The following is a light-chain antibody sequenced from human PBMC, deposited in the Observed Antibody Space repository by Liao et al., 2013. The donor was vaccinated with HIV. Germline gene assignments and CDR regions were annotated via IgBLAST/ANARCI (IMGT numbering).Light chain of an antibody. V-gene: IGLV3-1*01. CDR3: HVWHMASDSRV. CDR2: QDY. J-gene: IGLJ1*01. CDR1: YLGDKY. Sequence: SSELTQSPSVSVSPGQTASITCSGDYLGDKYASWYQHKPGQAPVLVIYQDYKRPSGIPERFSGSSSGNTATLTITGVEAGDEADYYCHVWHMASDSRVFGTGTKVTVL.